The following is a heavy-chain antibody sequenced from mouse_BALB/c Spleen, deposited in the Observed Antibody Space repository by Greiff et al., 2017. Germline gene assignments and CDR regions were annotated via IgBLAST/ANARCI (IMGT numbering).Heavy chain of an antibody. Sequence: EVQLQESGAELVKPGASVKLSCTASGFNIKDTYMHWVKQRPEQGLEWIGRIDPANGNTKYDPKFQGKATITADTSSNTAYLQLSSLTSEDTAVYYCARNGVYWYFDVWGAGTTVTVSS. CDR2: IDPANGNT. CDR3: ARNGVYWYFDV. V-gene: IGHV14-3*02. D-gene: IGHD1-1*02. J-gene: IGHJ1*01. CDR1: GFNIKDTY.